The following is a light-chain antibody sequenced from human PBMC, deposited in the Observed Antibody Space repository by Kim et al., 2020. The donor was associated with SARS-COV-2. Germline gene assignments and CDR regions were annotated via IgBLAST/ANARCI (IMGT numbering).Light chain of an antibody. CDR1: QSVLLHANKSV. J-gene: IGKJ1*01. V-gene: IGKV4-1*01. CDR3: HQYYRIPWT. Sequence: ATSNCKYSQSVLLHANKSVAWYQQKPGQPPKLLLYCPSTQESGVPDRFSGSGSGTDFTLNISSLQAEDVAGDYCHQYYRIPWTFGQGTKVDIK. CDR2: CPS.